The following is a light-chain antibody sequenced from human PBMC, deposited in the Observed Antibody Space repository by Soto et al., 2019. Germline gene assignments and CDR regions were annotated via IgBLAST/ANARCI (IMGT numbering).Light chain of an antibody. CDR2: EVS. CDR3: SSYAGSNNLV. V-gene: IGLV2-8*01. CDR1: SSDVGGYNY. Sequence: QSVLTQPPSASGSPGQSVTISCNGTSSDVGGYNYVSWYQQHPGKAPKLMIYEVSKRPSGVPDRFSGSKSGNTASLTVSGLQAEDEADYYCSSYAGSNNLVFGGGTQLTGL. J-gene: IGLJ3*02.